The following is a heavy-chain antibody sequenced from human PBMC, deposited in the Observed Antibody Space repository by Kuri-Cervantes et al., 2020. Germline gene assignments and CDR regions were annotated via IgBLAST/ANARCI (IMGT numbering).Heavy chain of an antibody. Sequence: ASVNVSCKASGYTFTSYGISWVRQAPGKGLEWMGGFDPEDGETIYAQKFQGRVTITRDTSASTAYMELSSLRSEDTAVYYCARDPGGHFDYWGQGTLVTVSS. CDR1: GYTFTSYG. J-gene: IGHJ4*02. D-gene: IGHD2-8*02. V-gene: IGHV1-18*01. CDR3: ARDPGGHFDY. CDR2: FDPEDGET.